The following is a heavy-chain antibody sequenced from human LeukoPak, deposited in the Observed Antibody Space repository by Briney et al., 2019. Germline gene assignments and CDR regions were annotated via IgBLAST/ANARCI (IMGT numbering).Heavy chain of an antibody. D-gene: IGHD3-22*01. Sequence: GGSLRLSCAASGFTFSSNRRNWVRQAPGKGLEWFSSISSIISYIYYADSVKGRFTISRDNAKNSLYLQMNSLRAEDTAVYYCARGGDYYDSSGYTYYYYYYGMDVWGQGTTVTVSS. CDR3: ARGGDYYDSSGYTYYYYYYGMDV. CDR2: ISSIISYI. J-gene: IGHJ6*02. CDR1: GFTFSSNR. V-gene: IGHV3-21*01.